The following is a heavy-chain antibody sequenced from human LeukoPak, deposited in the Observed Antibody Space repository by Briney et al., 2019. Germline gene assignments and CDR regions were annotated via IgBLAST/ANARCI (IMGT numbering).Heavy chain of an antibody. Sequence: QAGGSLRLSCAASGFTFSSYAMSWVRQAPGKGLEWVSAISGSGGSTYYADSVKGRFTISRDNSKNTLYLQMNSLRAEDTAVYYCAKSVTVLVVYAMQTHPEYYMDVWGKGTTVTVSS. CDR3: AKSVTVLVVYAMQTHPEYYMDV. J-gene: IGHJ6*03. D-gene: IGHD2-8*02. CDR1: GFTFSSYA. CDR2: ISGSGGST. V-gene: IGHV3-23*01.